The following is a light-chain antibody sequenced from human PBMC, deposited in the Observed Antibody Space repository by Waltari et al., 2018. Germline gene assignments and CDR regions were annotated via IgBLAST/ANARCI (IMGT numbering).Light chain of an antibody. J-gene: IGKJ1*01. CDR2: GAS. V-gene: IGKV3-15*01. CDR3: QQYNNWPRT. CDR1: QRVSSN. Sequence: EIVMTQSPATLSVSPGERATLSCRASQRVSSNLAWYQQKPCQAPRLLIYGASTSATGIPARFSGSGSGTEFTLTISSMQSEDFAVYYCQQYNNWPRTFGQGTKVEIK.